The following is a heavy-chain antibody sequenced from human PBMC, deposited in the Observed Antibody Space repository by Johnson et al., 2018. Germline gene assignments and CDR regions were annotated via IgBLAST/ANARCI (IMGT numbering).Heavy chain of an antibody. Sequence: VQLVQSGGGLVEPGGSLRLSCAASGFNLSRYSMNWVRQAQGKGLEWVSYMDIVSSTIYYADSVEGRFNLSRDNPKNSLSLQMNSLRVEDTAVSYCAIALVRGPPPGFGSWGQGTLVTVSS. V-gene: IGHV3-48*01. CDR2: MDIVSSTI. D-gene: IGHD6-6*01. CDR1: GFNLSRYS. CDR3: AIALVRGPPPGFGS. J-gene: IGHJ4*02.